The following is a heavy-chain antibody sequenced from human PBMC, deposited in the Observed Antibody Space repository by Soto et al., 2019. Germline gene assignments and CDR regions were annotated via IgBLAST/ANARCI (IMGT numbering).Heavy chain of an antibody. CDR1: GGSISSGGYY. D-gene: IGHD5-12*01. CDR2: IYYSGST. J-gene: IGHJ4*02. V-gene: IGHV4-31*03. CDR3: ARDGRDGYNGFDY. Sequence: SETLSLTCTVSGGSISSGGYYWSWIRQHPGKGLEWIGYIYYSGSTYYNPSLKSRVTISVDTSKNQFSLKLSSVTAADTAVYYCARDGRDGYNGFDYWGQGTLVTVSS.